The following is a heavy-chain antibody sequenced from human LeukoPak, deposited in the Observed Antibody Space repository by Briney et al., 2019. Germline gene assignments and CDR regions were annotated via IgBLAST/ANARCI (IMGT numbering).Heavy chain of an antibody. Sequence: SETLSLTCNIVGGSLGSSFWNWIRLSPGKGLEWIGYISYNGRTNYSPSLKSRVSISIDRSKTQLSLNLTSVTPADTALYYCVRERSGTYYTFDVWGQGTMVTVSA. J-gene: IGHJ3*01. CDR3: VRERSGTYYTFDV. CDR2: ISYNGRT. CDR1: GGSLGSSF. D-gene: IGHD1-26*01. V-gene: IGHV4-59*13.